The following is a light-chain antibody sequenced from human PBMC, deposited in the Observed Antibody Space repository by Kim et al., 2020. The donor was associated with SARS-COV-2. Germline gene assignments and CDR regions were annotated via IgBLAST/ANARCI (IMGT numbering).Light chain of an antibody. CDR2: YDS. CDR3: QVWDSSSDHPV. CDR1: NIRSKS. Sequence: SYELTQPPSVSVAPGKTARITCGGNNIRSKSVHWYQQKPGQAPVLVIYYDSDRPSGIPERFSGSNSGNTATLTISRVEAGDEADYYCQVWDSSSDHPVFGGGTQLTVL. V-gene: IGLV3-21*04. J-gene: IGLJ3*02.